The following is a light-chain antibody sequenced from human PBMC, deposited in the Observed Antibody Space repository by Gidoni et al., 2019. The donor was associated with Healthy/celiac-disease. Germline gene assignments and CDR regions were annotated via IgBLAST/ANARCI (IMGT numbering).Light chain of an antibody. Sequence: QSALNQPASVSGSPGPSITISCTGTSSDVGGYNYVYWYQQHPGKAPKLMIYEVSNRPSGVSNRFSGSKSGNTASLTISGLQAEDEADYYCSSYTSSSTRVFGTGTKGTVL. J-gene: IGLJ1*01. CDR3: SSYTSSSTRV. V-gene: IGLV2-14*01. CDR2: EVS. CDR1: SSDVGGYNY.